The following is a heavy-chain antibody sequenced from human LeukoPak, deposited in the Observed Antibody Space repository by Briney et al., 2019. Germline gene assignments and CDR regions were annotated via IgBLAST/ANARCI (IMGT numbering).Heavy chain of an antibody. Sequence: PSETLSLTRTVSGGSISSSSYYWGWIRQPPGKGLEWIGSIYYSGSTYYNPSLKSRVTISVDTSKNQFSLKLSSVTAADTAVYYCHARGKPFGELSRWGQGTLVTVSS. D-gene: IGHD3-10*01. CDR1: GGSISSSSYY. CDR2: IYYSGST. J-gene: IGHJ4*02. CDR3: HARGKPFGELSR. V-gene: IGHV4-39*01.